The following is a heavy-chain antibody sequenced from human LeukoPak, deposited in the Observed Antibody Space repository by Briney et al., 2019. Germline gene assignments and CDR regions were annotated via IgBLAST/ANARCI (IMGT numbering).Heavy chain of an antibody. CDR3: AKDNKEYSYDY. D-gene: IGHD5-18*01. V-gene: IGHV3-23*01. CDR2: ITGGDGGT. Sequence: GGSLRLSCAASGFTFSIYAMSWVRQAPGKGLEWVSVITGGDGGTYYADSVKGRFTISRDNSKNTLYLQMNSLRAEDTAVYYCAKDNKEYSYDYWGQGTLVTVSS. J-gene: IGHJ4*02. CDR1: GFTFSIYA.